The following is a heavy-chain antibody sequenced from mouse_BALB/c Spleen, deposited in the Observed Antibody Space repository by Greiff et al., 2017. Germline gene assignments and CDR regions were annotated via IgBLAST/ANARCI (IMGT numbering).Heavy chain of an antibody. J-gene: IGHJ3*01. CDR1: GFTFTDYY. V-gene: IGHV7-3*02. CDR2: IRNKANGYTT. CDR3: ARAAPFAY. Sequence: EVQLQQSGGGLVQPGGSLRLSCATSGFTFTDYYMSWVRQPPGKALEWLGFIRNKANGYTTEYSASVKGRFTISRDNSQSILYLQMNTLRAEDSATYYCARAAPFAYWGQGTLVTVSA.